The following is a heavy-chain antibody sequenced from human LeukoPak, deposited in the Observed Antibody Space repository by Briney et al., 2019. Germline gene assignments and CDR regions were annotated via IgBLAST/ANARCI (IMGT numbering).Heavy chain of an antibody. CDR2: INSDGSRT. V-gene: IGHV3-74*01. CDR3: ARDGGANWFDP. J-gene: IGHJ5*02. Sequence: PGGSLRLSCAASGFTFSKYWMHWVRQAPGKGLVWVSRINSDGSRTSYADSVKGRFTISRDNAKNTLYLQMNSLRPEDTAVYYCARDGGANWFDPWGQGTLVTVSS. D-gene: IGHD3-16*01. CDR1: GFTFSKYW.